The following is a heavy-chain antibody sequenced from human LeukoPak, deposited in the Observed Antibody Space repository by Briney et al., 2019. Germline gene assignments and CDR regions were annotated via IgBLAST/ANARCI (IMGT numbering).Heavy chain of an antibody. D-gene: IGHD1-7*01. Sequence: GGSLRLSCAASGFTFNIYSMNCVRQAPGKGLEWVSSISGTSNYIYYADSVKGRFTISRDNAKNSLYLHMNSLRAEDTAVYYCARHGRGQNYQFDPWGQGTLVTVSS. CDR2: ISGTSNYI. CDR1: GFTFNIYS. CDR3: ARHGRGQNYQFDP. J-gene: IGHJ5*02. V-gene: IGHV3-21*01.